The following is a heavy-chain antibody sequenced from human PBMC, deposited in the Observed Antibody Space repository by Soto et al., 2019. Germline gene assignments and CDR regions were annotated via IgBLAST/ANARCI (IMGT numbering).Heavy chain of an antibody. Sequence: SSETLSLTCTVSGGSISSYYWSWIRQPPGKGLEWIGYIYYSGSTNYNPSLKSRVTISVDTSKNQFSLKLSSVTAADTAVYYCARAATGYSSSWYTGGWFDPWGQGTLVTVSS. D-gene: IGHD6-13*01. J-gene: IGHJ5*02. V-gene: IGHV4-59*01. CDR1: GGSISSYY. CDR3: ARAATGYSSSWYTGGWFDP. CDR2: IYYSGST.